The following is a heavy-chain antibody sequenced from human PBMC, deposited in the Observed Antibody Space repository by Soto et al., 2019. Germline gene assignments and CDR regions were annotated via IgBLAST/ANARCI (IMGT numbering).Heavy chain of an antibody. D-gene: IGHD6-25*01. CDR2: IIPIFGTA. CDR3: ARRKERSGPYYLDY. J-gene: IGHJ4*02. V-gene: IGHV1-69*13. Sequence: ASVKVSCKASGGTFSSYAISWVRQAPGQGLEWMGGIIPIFGTANYAQKFQGRVTITADESTSTAYMELSSLRSEDTAVCFCARRKERSGPYYLDYWGQGTLVTVPQ. CDR1: GGTFSSYA.